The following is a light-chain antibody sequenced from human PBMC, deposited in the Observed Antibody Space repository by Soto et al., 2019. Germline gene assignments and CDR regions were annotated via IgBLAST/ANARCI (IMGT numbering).Light chain of an antibody. J-gene: IGKJ5*01. V-gene: IGKV3-20*01. CDR1: QSVSSY. CDR2: GAS. CDR3: QQYVSSPPSIT. Sequence: ESVLPQSPATLSLSPGERATLSCRASQSVSSYLALYQQKPGQAPRLLIYGASSRATGLPDRSSGSGSGADFTLTISRLEPEDFAVYYCQQYVSSPPSITFGQGTRLE.